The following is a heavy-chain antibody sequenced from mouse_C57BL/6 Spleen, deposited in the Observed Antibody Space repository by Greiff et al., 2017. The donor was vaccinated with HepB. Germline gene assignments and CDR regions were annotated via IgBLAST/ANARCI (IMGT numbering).Heavy chain of an antibody. Sequence: QVQLQQSGAELVRPGASVTLSCKASGYTFTDYEMHWVKQTPVHGLEWIGAIDPETGGTASNQKFKGKAILTADKSSSTAYMERRSLTTEDPAVYYGARKPSDYRKESMDYWGQGTSVSVSS. J-gene: IGHJ4*01. CDR1: GYTFTDYE. CDR2: IDPETGGT. D-gene: IGHD2-14*01. V-gene: IGHV1-15*01. CDR3: ARKPSDYRKESMDY.